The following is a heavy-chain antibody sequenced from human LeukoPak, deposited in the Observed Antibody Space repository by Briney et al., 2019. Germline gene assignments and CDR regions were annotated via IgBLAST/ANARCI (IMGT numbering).Heavy chain of an antibody. CDR3: ARKNYGASVYGYFDL. Sequence: SETLSLTCAVYGGSFSGYYWSWIRQPPGKGPEWIAEINHSGSTNYNPSLKSRVTISVDRSKNQFSLKLSSVTAADTVVYYCARKNYGASVYGYFDLWGRGTLVTVSS. V-gene: IGHV4-34*01. J-gene: IGHJ2*01. CDR2: INHSGST. CDR1: GGSFSGYY. D-gene: IGHD4-17*01.